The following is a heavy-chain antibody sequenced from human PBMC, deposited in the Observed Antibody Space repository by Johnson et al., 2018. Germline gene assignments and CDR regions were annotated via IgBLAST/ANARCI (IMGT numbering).Heavy chain of an antibody. Sequence: QVQLVQSGGGVVQPGRSLRLSCAASGFTFSSYALHWVRQAPGKGLEWVAFISYDGNNKHYADSVKGRFTISRDNSKNTLYLQMNSLGAEDTAVYYCASMYYDFWSGYYTPGSYYYYGMDVWGQGTTVTVSS. CDR2: ISYDGNNK. CDR3: ASMYYDFWSGYYTPGSYYYYGMDV. V-gene: IGHV3-30-3*01. D-gene: IGHD3-3*01. J-gene: IGHJ6*02. CDR1: GFTFSSYA.